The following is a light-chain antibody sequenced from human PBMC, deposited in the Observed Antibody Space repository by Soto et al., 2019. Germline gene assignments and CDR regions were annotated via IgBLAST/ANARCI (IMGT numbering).Light chain of an antibody. CDR1: SSDVGGYNY. Sequence: QSVLAQPASVSGSPGQSITISCTGTSSDVGGYNYVSWYQQHPGKAPKLMIYDVSNRPSGVSNRFSGSKSGNPASLTISGLQAEDEANYYCSSYTSISLHFFGTGTKVTVL. CDR3: SSYTSISLHF. V-gene: IGLV2-14*03. J-gene: IGLJ1*01. CDR2: DVS.